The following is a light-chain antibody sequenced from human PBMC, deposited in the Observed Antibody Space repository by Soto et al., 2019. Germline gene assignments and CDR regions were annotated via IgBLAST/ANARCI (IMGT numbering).Light chain of an antibody. CDR3: SSYTSSSTLLV. CDR2: DVS. Sequence: QSALTQPASVSGSPGQSITISCTGTSSDVGGYNYVSWYQQHPGKAPKVMIYDVSNRPSGVSNRFSGSKSGNTASLTISGLQDEDEADYYCSSYTSSSTLLVFGTGTKLTVL. J-gene: IGLJ1*01. V-gene: IGLV2-14*01. CDR1: SSDVGGYNY.